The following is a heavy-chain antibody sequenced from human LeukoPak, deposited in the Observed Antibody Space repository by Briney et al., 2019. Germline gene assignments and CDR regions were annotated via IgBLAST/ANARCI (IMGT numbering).Heavy chain of an antibody. D-gene: IGHD3-10*02. Sequence: GGSLRLSCAASGFTFSSYWMSWVRQAPGKGLEWVANIKEDGSEKYYVDSVKGRFTISIDNAKNSLYLQMNSLRAEDTAVYYCAELGITMIGGVWGKGTTVTISS. CDR3: AELGITMIGGV. CDR1: GFTFSSYW. V-gene: IGHV3-7*01. J-gene: IGHJ6*04. CDR2: IKEDGSEK.